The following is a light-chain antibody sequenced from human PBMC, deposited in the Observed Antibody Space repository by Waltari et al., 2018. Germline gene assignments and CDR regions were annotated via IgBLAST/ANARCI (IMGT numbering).Light chain of an antibody. CDR1: QSVSSN. J-gene: IGKJ2*01. CDR3: QQYNNWPPGDT. Sequence: EIVMTQSTATLYVSPGERATLSCRASQSVSSNLAWYQQKPGQAPRLLIYGASTRATGIPARFSGSGSGTEFTLTISSLQSEDFAVYYCQQYNNWPPGDTFGQGTKLEIK. V-gene: IGKV3-15*01. CDR2: GAS.